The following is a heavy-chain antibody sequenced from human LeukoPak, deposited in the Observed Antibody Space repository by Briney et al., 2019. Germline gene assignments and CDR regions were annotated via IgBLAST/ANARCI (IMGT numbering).Heavy chain of an antibody. V-gene: IGHV3-23*01. D-gene: IGHD5-12*01. J-gene: IGHJ6*02. Sequence: GGSLRLSCVASGFTFSNHPLSWVRQAPGEGLEWVSAINASGTGTFYADSVRGRFVISRDNSEKKMFLQMNSLRVEDTAVYYCTSGMDVWGQGTAVFVSS. CDR2: INASGTGT. CDR1: GFTFSNHP. CDR3: TSGMDV.